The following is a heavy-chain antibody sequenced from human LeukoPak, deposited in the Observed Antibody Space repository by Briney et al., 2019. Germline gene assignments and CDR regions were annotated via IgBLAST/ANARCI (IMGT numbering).Heavy chain of an antibody. J-gene: IGHJ4*02. CDR2: IRGDGVGT. V-gene: IGHV3-23*01. CDR1: GFTFSRNA. CDR3: AKDANYLDSSGYLIPFDF. D-gene: IGHD3-22*01. Sequence: AGGSLRLSCGGSGFTFSRNAMNWVRQAPGKGLEGVAAIRGDGVGTYYADSVKGRFDILRDNSKNTLYLQMNRLRTEDTAVYYCAKDANYLDSSGYLIPFDFWGQGTLVTVSS.